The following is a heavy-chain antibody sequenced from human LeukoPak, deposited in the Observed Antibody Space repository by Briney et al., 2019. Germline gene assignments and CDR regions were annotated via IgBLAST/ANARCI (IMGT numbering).Heavy chain of an antibody. CDR2: IYNDGRT. CDR1: GFTVNNKY. J-gene: IGHJ6*03. D-gene: IGHD1-1*01. V-gene: IGHV3-66*02. Sequence: GSLRLSCAASGFTVNNKYMTWVRQAPGKGLEWVSLIYNDGRTYYADSVKGRCTISRDNSKNTLYLQMNSLRAEDTAVYYCAKASLEVDEEYYYYYYMDVWGKGTTVTVSS. CDR3: AKASLEVDEEYYYYYYMDV.